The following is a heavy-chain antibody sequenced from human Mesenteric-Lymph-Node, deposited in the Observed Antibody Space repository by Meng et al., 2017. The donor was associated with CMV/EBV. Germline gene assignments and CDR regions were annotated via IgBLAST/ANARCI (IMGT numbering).Heavy chain of an antibody. V-gene: IGHV3-30*02. CDR3: ARDLRQGGGTLDY. D-gene: IGHD1-26*01. Sequence: GESLKISCAASGFTFSAFGMHWVRQAPGKGLEWVAFIRSAGYNKYYADSVKGRFTISRDNSENTLYLQMNSLRVEDTAVYYCARDLRQGGGTLDYWGQGTLVTVSS. J-gene: IGHJ4*02. CDR2: IRSAGYNK. CDR1: GFTFSAFG.